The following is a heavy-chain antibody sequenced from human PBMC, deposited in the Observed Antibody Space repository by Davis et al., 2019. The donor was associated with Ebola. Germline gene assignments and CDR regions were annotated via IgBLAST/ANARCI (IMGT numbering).Heavy chain of an antibody. CDR1: GGTFSSYA. D-gene: IGHD2-2*01. V-gene: IGHV1-69*13. J-gene: IGHJ6*02. CDR3: ARDHWYCSSTSCRTSYYYGMDV. CDR2: IIPIFGTA. Sequence: SVKVSCKASGGTFSSYAISWVRQAPGQGLEWMGGIIPIFGTANYAQKFQGRVTITADESTSTAYMELSSLRSEDTAVYYCARDHWYCSSTSCRTSYYYGMDVWGQGTTVTVSS.